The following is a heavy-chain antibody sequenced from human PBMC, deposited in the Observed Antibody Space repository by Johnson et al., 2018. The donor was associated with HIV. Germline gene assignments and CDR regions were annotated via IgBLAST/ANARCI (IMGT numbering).Heavy chain of an antibody. CDR3: ARVTHSYGYWGAFDI. CDR2: IYSGGST. Sequence: VQLVESGGGVVRPGGSLRLSCAASGFTFDDYGMSWVRQAPGKGLEWVSVIYSGGSTYYADSVKARFTISRDNSKNTVYLKMNSLRAGDTAVYYCARVTHSYGYWGAFDIWGQGTMVTVSS. CDR1: GFTFDDYG. V-gene: IGHV3-66*01. D-gene: IGHD5-18*01. J-gene: IGHJ3*02.